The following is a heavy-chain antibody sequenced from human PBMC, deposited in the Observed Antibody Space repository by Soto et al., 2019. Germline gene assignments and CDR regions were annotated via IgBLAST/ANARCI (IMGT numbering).Heavy chain of an antibody. CDR3: ARRVITVTTGLDNWFDP. CDR1: GGSISSSSYY. D-gene: IGHD4-4*01. V-gene: IGHV4-39*01. J-gene: IGHJ5*02. CDR2: IYYSGST. Sequence: SETLSLTCTVSGGSISSSSYYWGWIRQPPGKGLEWIGSIYYSGSTYYNPSLKSRVTISVDTSKNQFSLKLSSVTAADTAVYYCARRVITVTTGLDNWFDPWGQGTLVTVSS.